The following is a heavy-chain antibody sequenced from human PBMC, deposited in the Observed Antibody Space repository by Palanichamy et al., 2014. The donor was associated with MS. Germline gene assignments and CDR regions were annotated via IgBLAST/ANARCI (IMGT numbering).Heavy chain of an antibody. Sequence: VQLVSVLEREVNEGLGPSVKVSCKASGYTFSNYGVSWVRQAPGQGLEWMGWTSSNSDNTKSAQKLSGRVTMTTDTSTYTAYMELRSLGSDDTAVYYCAREGRDSSGKGTLDYWGQGTLVTVSS. CDR3: AREGRDSSGKGTLDY. CDR1: GYTFSNYG. J-gene: IGHJ4*02. CDR2: TSSNSDNT. V-gene: IGHV1-18*04. D-gene: IGHD6-19*01.